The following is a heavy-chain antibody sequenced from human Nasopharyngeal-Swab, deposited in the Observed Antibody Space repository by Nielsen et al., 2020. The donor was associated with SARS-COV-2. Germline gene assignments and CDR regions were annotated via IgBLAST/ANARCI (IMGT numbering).Heavy chain of an antibody. V-gene: IGHV3-23*01. Sequence: WIRQPPGKGLEWVSAISASGGSTYYADSAKGRFTISRDYSKTTLYLQMNSLRAEDTAVYYRAKALTPYVWGSYRYMDYWGQGTLVTVSS. CDR2: ISASGGST. J-gene: IGHJ4*02. CDR3: AKALTPYVWGSYRYMDY. D-gene: IGHD3-16*02.